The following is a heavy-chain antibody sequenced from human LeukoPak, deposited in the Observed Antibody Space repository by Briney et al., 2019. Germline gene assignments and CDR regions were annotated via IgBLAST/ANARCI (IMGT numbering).Heavy chain of an antibody. J-gene: IGHJ3*02. CDR2: ISYDGSNK. CDR3: AKGIVVVTASNLGNAFGI. V-gene: IGHV3-30*18. D-gene: IGHD2-21*02. Sequence: GRSLRLSCAASGFTFSSYGMHWVRQAPGKGLEWVAVISYDGSNKYYADSVKGRFTISRDNSKNTLYLQMNSLRAEDTAVYYCAKGIVVVTASNLGNAFGIWGQGTMVTVSS. CDR1: GFTFSSYG.